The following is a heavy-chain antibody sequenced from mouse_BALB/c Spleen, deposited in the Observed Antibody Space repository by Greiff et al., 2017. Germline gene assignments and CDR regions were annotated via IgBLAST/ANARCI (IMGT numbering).Heavy chain of an antibody. Sequence: EVKVVESGGGLVKPGGSLKLSCAASGFTFSSYAMSWVRQTPEKRLEWVATISSGGSYTYYPDSVKGRFTISRDNAKNTLYLQMSSLRSEDTAMYYCARRYDGYFDYWGQGTTLTVSS. CDR2: ISSGGSYT. CDR1: GFTFSSYA. CDR3: ARRYDGYFDY. V-gene: IGHV5-9-3*01. D-gene: IGHD2-14*01. J-gene: IGHJ2*01.